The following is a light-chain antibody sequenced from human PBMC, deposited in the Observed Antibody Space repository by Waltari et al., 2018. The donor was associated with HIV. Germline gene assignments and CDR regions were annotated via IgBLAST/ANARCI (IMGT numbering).Light chain of an antibody. CDR2: AAS. CDR1: QTISTY. CDR3: QQSYSTPYT. V-gene: IGKV1-39*01. J-gene: IGKJ2*01. Sequence: DIQMTQSPSPLSASDGDRVPLTRRPSQTISTYVNWYQQKPGKAPNLLIYAASSVQSGVPSRFSGSGSGTEFTLTISSLQPEDFVTYYCQQSYSTPYTFGQGTKLEIK.